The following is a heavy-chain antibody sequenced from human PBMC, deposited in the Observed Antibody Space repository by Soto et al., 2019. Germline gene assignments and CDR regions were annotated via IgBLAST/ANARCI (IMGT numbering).Heavy chain of an antibody. CDR2: IVPIYRTA. CDR3: VRDSGAKLSSS. V-gene: IGHV1-69*13. Sequence: SVKVSFKASGGTFSSYRINWVRQAPGQGLEWVGGIVPIYRTADYAQKFQGRVTITADESARTSYMELRSLKSQDTAAYYCVRDSGAKLSSSWGQGTLVTVSS. CDR1: GGTFSSYR. D-gene: IGHD6-13*01. J-gene: IGHJ4*02.